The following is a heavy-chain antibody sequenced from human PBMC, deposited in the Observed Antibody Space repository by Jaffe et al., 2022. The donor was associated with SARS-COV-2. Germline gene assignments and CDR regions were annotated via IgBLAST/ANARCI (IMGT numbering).Heavy chain of an antibody. CDR3: ARGGNMVRGVIWASRRYYFDY. Sequence: QVQLQQWGAGLLKPSETLSLTCAVYGGSFSGYYWSWIRQPPGKGLEWIGEINHSGSTNYNPSLKSRVTISVDTSKNQFSLKLSSVTAADTAVYYCARGGNMVRGVIWASRRYYFDYWGQGTLVTVSS. CDR1: GGSFSGYY. D-gene: IGHD3-10*01. CDR2: INHSGST. V-gene: IGHV4-34*01. J-gene: IGHJ4*02.